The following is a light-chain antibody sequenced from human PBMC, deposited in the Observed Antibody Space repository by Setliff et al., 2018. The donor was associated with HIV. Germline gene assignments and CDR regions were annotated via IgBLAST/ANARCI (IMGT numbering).Light chain of an antibody. CDR1: SSDVGSYNL. J-gene: IGLJ1*01. V-gene: IGLV2-23*02. CDR3: CSYAGSSTPYV. CDR2: EVS. Sequence: QSVLTQPASVSGSPGQSITISCTGTSSDVGSYNLVSWYQQHPGKAPKLMIYEVSKRPSGVSNRFSGSKSGNTASLTISGLQAEDEADYYCCSYAGSSTPYVFGSGTKAPS.